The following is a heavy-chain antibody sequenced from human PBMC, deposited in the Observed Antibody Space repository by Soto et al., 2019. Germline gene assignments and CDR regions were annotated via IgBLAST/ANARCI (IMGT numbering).Heavy chain of an antibody. Sequence: SGPTLVEPPQPLTLTCAFSGFSLSTSGVGVGWIRQPPGKALEWLALIYWDDNKRYNPSLKSSLTITKDTSKKQVVLTMTNLDPMDTGTYYCAHSSFFGYSSGWYTLYYFDYWGQGALVTVSS. CDR2: IYWDDNK. V-gene: IGHV2-5*02. J-gene: IGHJ4*02. CDR1: GFSLSTSGVG. D-gene: IGHD6-19*01. CDR3: AHSSFFGYSSGWYTLYYFDY.